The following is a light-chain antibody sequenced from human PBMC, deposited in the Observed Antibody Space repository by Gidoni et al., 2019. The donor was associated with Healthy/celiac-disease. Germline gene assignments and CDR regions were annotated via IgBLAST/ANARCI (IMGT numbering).Light chain of an antibody. Sequence: EIVLTQSPATLSLSPGERATLSCRASQIVSSYLAWYQQKPGQAPRLLIYDASNRATGIPARFSGSRSGTDFTLTISSLEPEDFAVYYCQQRSNWPPYSFGQGTKLEIK. CDR1: QIVSSY. CDR3: QQRSNWPPYS. J-gene: IGKJ2*03. V-gene: IGKV3-11*01. CDR2: DAS.